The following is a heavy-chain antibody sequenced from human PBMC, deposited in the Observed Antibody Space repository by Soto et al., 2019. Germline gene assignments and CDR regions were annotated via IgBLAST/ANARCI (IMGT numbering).Heavy chain of an antibody. J-gene: IGHJ4*02. CDR3: AKMGSFDY. Sequence: GGSLRLSCAASAFTFSNYAMNWVRQAPGEGLEWISAISGSGGSTYYADSVKGRFTISRDNSKNTLYLQMNSLRAEDTAVYYCAKMGSFDYWGQGTLVTVSS. V-gene: IGHV3-23*01. CDR1: AFTFSNYA. CDR2: ISGSGGST. D-gene: IGHD3-10*01.